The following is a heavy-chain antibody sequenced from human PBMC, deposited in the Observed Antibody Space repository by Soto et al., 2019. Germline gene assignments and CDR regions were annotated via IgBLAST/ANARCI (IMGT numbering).Heavy chain of an antibody. Sequence: QVQLQESGPGLVKPSQTLSLTCTVSGGSISSGGYYWSWILQHPGKGLEWIGYIYYSGITYYNPSLKSGDTISVDTSKNQFCLKRSSVTAADTAVYYCARDRASIYDFWSGSPLADVWGQGTTVTVSS. CDR2: IYYSGIT. D-gene: IGHD3-3*01. CDR1: GGSISSGGYY. CDR3: ARDRASIYDFWSGSPLADV. J-gene: IGHJ6*02. V-gene: IGHV4-31*03.